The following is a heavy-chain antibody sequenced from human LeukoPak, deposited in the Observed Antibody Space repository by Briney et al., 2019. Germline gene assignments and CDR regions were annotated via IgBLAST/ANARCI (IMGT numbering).Heavy chain of an antibody. CDR2: IRSKAYGGTT. Sequence: GGSLRLTCTASGFTFGDYAMSWFRQAPGKGLEWVGFIRSKAYGGTTEYAASVKGRFTISSDDSKSIAYLQMNSLKTEDTAVYYCTVGGSSPTYYWGQGTLVTVSS. CDR3: TVGGSSPTYY. J-gene: IGHJ4*02. V-gene: IGHV3-49*03. CDR1: GFTFGDYA. D-gene: IGHD6-13*01.